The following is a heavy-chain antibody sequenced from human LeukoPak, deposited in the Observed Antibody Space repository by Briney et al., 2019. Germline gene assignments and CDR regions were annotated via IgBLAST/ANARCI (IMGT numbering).Heavy chain of an antibody. V-gene: IGHV4-34*01. CDR1: GGSFSGYY. J-gene: IGHJ6*04. CDR3: ARGRAPDV. Sequence: PSETLSLTCAVYGGSFSGYYWSWIRQPPGKGLEWIGEIKHSGSTNYNPSLKSRVTISVDTSKNQFSLKLSSVTAADTAVYYCARGRAPDVRGKGTTVTVSS. CDR2: IKHSGST.